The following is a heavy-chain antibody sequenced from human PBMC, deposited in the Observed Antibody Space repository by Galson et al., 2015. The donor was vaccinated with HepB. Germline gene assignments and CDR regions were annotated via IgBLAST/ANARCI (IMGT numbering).Heavy chain of an antibody. CDR3: AREQGNYFASRTYYKGPDYYYYYGMDV. Sequence: SLRLSCAASGFTFSNYAMHWVRQAPGKGLEWVAVILDDGSNKYYADSVKGRFTISRDNSKKTLYLQMNSLRAEDTAVYYCAREQGNYFASRTYYKGPDYYYYYGMDVWGQGTTVTVSS. V-gene: IGHV3-30*04. J-gene: IGHJ6*02. D-gene: IGHD3-10*01. CDR2: ILDDGSNK. CDR1: GFTFSNYA.